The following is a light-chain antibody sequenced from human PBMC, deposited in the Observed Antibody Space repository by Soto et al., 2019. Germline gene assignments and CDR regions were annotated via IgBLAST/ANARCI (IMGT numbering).Light chain of an antibody. CDR1: QNINNY. Sequence: DIQLPQSPSSLSASVGDRVTITCRASQNINNYLNWYQQRPGKAPQLLIYAASNLQSGVPSRFSGSGSGTDFTLTISSLQPEDFATYYCQQSFGPLTITFGQGTRLEIK. CDR3: QQSFGPLTIT. CDR2: AAS. J-gene: IGKJ5*01. V-gene: IGKV1-39*01.